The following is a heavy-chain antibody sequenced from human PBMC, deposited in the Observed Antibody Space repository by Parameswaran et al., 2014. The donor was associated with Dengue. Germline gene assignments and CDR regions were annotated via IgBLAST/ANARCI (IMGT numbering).Heavy chain of an antibody. Sequence: VRQMPGKGLEWMGIIYPGDSDTRYSPSFQGQVTISADKSISTAYLQWSSLKASDTAMYYCARQGQYSSSWYEDGPTEWGQGTLVTVSS. J-gene: IGHJ4*02. D-gene: IGHD6-13*01. CDR3: ARQGQYSSSWYEDGPTE. V-gene: IGHV5-51*01. CDR2: IYPGDSDT.